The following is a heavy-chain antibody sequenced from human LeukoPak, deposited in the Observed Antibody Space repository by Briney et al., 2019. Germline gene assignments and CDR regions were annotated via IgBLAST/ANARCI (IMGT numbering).Heavy chain of an antibody. D-gene: IGHD2-15*01. V-gene: IGHV5-51*01. CDR1: GYSFTSYW. CDR2: IYPGGSDT. CDR3: ARRPSLLGYCSGGSCQDDY. J-gene: IGHJ4*02. Sequence: GESLKISCKGSGYSFTSYWIGWVRQMPGKGLEWMGIIYPGGSDTRYSPSFQGQVTISADKSISTAYLQWSSLKASDTAMYYCARRPSLLGYCSGGSCQDDYWGQGTLVTVSS.